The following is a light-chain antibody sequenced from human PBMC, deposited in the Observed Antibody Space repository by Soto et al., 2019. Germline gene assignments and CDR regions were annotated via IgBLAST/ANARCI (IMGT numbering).Light chain of an antibody. J-gene: IGLJ1*01. Sequence: QSALTQPASASGSPGQSITISCTGTRSDVGGYNYVSWYQQHPGKAPKLMIYDVSNRPSGVSNRFSGSKSGNTASLTISGLQDEDEADYYCSSYTSSSTDVFGTGTKLTVL. CDR2: DVS. CDR1: RSDVGGYNY. V-gene: IGLV2-14*01. CDR3: SSYTSSSTDV.